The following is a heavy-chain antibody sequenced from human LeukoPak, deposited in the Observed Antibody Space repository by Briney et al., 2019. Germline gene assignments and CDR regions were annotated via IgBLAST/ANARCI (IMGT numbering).Heavy chain of an antibody. J-gene: IGHJ4*02. D-gene: IGHD3-10*01. CDR3: TRDPLHYYGSGSYYHFDY. CDR1: GFTFGDYA. CDR2: IRSKAYGGTT. V-gene: IGHV3-49*04. Sequence: GGSLRLSCTTSGFTFGDYAVSWVRQAPGKGLEWVGFIRSKAYGGTTEYAASVKGIFTISRDDSKIIAYLQMNSLKTEDTAVYYCTRDPLHYYGSGSYYHFDYWGQGTLVTVSS.